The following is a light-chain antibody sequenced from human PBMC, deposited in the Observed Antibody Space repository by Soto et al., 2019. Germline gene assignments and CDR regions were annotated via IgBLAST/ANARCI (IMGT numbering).Light chain of an antibody. CDR1: QSVSSY. J-gene: IGKJ5*01. CDR2: GAS. Sequence: EIVLTQSPATLALSPGERATLSCRASQSVSSYLAWYQQKPGQAPRLLILGASTRATGIPARFSGSGSGTEFTLFISSLQSEDFAVYYCKQYKNWPPITFGQGTRLEIK. CDR3: KQYKNWPPIT. V-gene: IGKV3-15*01.